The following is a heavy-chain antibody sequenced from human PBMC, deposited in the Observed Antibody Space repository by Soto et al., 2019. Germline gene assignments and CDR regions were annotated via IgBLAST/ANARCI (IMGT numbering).Heavy chain of an antibody. J-gene: IGHJ4*02. CDR3: ARRVVVVITTGYYFDY. V-gene: IGHV4-34*01. D-gene: IGHD3-22*01. Sequence: TLSLTCAVYGGSFSGYYWSWIRQSPGKGPEWIGEINPSASTNYNPSLKSRVTISGDTSKKQFSLKLSSVTAADTAVYYCARRVVVVITTGYYFDYWGQGTPVTVSS. CDR1: GGSFSGYY. CDR2: INPSAST.